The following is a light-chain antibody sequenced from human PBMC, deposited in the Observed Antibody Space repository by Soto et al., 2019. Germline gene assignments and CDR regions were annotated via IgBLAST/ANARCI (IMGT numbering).Light chain of an antibody. CDR2: KAS. V-gene: IGKV1-5*03. J-gene: IGKJ1*01. CDR1: QSISSW. CDR3: QQYHGT. Sequence: DIQMTQSPSTLSASVGDRVTITCRASQSISSWLAWYQQKPGKAPKLLIYKASSLESGVPSRFSGSGSGTEVTLTISSLQPDDFATYYCQQYHGTFGQGPKVEIK.